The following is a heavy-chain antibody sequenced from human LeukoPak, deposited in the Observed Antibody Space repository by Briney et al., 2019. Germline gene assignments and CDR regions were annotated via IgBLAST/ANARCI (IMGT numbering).Heavy chain of an antibody. CDR1: GFTFSSLW. J-gene: IGHJ6*02. Sequence: PGGSLRLSCAASGFTFSSLWMGWLRQAPGKGQEWVANIKPDGSDTYYVDSVKDRFTISRDNAKNSLYLQMNSLRVEDTAVYYCARSSHSYYYYGMDVWGQGTTVTVPS. V-gene: IGHV3-7*03. CDR3: ARSSHSYYYYGMDV. CDR2: IKPDGSDT.